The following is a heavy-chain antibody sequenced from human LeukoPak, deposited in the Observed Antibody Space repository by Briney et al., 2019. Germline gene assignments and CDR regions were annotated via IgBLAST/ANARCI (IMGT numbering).Heavy chain of an antibody. V-gene: IGHV3-23*01. CDR1: GFNFNNFA. CDR3: AKGAEIDH. J-gene: IGHJ4*02. CDR2: MTGPADTT. Sequence: GGALRLSCAAPGFNFNNFAMSWVRQAPGKGLEWLSAMTGPADTTYYAESVKGRFTISRDYSKSMVFLQMNSLRVEDTAIYYCAKGAEIDHWGQATLVTVSS.